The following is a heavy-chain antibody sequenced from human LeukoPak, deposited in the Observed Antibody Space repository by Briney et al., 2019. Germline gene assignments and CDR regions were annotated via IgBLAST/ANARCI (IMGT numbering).Heavy chain of an antibody. J-gene: IGHJ4*02. V-gene: IGHV3-48*03. CDR1: GFTFSSYE. CDR2: ISSSGSTI. D-gene: IGHD3-22*01. CDR3: AKRRYYDSSGYLGSFDY. Sequence: GGSLRLSCAASGFTFSSYEMDWVRQAPGKGLEWVSYISSSGSTIYYADSVKGRFTISRDNAKNSLYLQMDSLRAEDTAVYYCAKRRYYDSSGYLGSFDYWGQGTLVTVSS.